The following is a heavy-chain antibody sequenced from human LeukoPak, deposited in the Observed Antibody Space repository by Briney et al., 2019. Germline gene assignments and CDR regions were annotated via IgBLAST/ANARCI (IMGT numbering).Heavy chain of an antibody. J-gene: IGHJ3*02. V-gene: IGHV3-30*04. CDR3: AREGRGFPDAFDI. CDR1: GFTFSSYA. Sequence: GGSLRLSCAASGFTFSSYAMHWVRQAPGKGLEWVAVISYDGSNKYYADSVKGRFTISRDNSKNTLYLQMNSLRAEDTAVYYCAREGRGFPDAFDIWGQGTMVTVSS. CDR2: ISYDGSNK.